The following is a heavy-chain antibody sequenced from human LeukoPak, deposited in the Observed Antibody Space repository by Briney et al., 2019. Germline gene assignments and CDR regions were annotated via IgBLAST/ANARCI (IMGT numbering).Heavy chain of an antibody. CDR3: ARDASFLPPTSLVFDY. J-gene: IGHJ4*02. D-gene: IGHD3-3*01. CDR1: GDSVSSNSAA. CDR2: TYYRSKWYN. V-gene: IGHV6-1*01. Sequence: SQTLSLTCAISGDSVSSNSAAWNWIRQSPSRGLEWLGRTYYRSKWYNDYAVSVKSRITINPDTSKNQFSLQLNSVTPEDTAVYYCARDASFLPPTSLVFDYWGQGTLVTVSS.